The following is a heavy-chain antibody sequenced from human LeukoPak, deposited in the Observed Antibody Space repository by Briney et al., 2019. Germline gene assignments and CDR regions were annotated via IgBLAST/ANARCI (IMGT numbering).Heavy chain of an antibody. V-gene: IGHV3-21*01. Sequence: PGGSLRLSCAASGFTLSNYDMNWVRQAPGKGLEWVSSISTSSRYIYYKDSVRGRFTISRDNAKNSLYLQMNSLRAEDTAVYYCARGLPYYMDVWGKGTTVTVS. J-gene: IGHJ6*03. CDR2: ISTSSRYI. CDR1: GFTLSNYD. D-gene: IGHD5-12*01. CDR3: ARGLPYYMDV.